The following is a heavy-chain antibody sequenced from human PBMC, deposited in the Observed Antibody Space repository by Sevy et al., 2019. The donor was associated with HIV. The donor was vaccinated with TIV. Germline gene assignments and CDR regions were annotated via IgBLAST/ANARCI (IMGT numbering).Heavy chain of an antibody. V-gene: IGHV4-59*01. CDR2: IYFTGNT. J-gene: IGHJ4*02. CDR1: GGSISSYF. Sequence: SETLSLTCSVSGGSISSYFWTWVRQSPGKGLEWIGNIYFTGNTDYSPSLKSRVTLSLDTSKSHFSLVLNSVTAADTAVYYCARDSTTRPRVLDYWGQGTLATVSS. D-gene: IGHD1-1*01. CDR3: ARDSTTRPRVLDY.